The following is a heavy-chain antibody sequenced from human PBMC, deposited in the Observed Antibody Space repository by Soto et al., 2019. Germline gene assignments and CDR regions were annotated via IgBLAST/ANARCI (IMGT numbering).Heavy chain of an antibody. J-gene: IGHJ6*02. Sequence: GASVKVSCKASGYTFTDYYMHWVRQAPGQGLEWMGGINPKSGGTNYAQKFQGRVTMTRDTSISTAYMELSRLRSDDTAVYYCARWGITIFCVTDSWGQGXTVTVYS. CDR3: ARWGITIFCVTDS. V-gene: IGHV1-2*02. D-gene: IGHD3-3*01. CDR2: INPKSGGT. CDR1: GYTFTDYY.